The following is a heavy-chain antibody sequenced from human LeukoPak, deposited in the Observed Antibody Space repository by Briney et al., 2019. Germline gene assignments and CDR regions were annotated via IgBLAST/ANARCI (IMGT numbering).Heavy chain of an antibody. CDR2: INHSGST. J-gene: IGHJ4*02. D-gene: IGHD2-2*01. CDR1: GGSFSGYY. Sequence: SETLSLTCAVYGGSFSGYYWSWIRQPPGKGLEWIGEINHSGSTNYNPSLESRVTISVDTSKNQFSLKLSSVTAADTAVYYCARKRVFVVVPAARGSFDYWGQGTLVTVSS. V-gene: IGHV4-34*01. CDR3: ARKRVFVVVPAARGSFDY.